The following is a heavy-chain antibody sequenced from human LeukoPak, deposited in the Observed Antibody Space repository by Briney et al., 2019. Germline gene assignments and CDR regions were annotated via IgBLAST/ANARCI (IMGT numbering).Heavy chain of an antibody. D-gene: IGHD4-17*01. V-gene: IGHV4-59*01. J-gene: IGHJ4*02. CDR3: ARTGSTVTMLYPFDH. Sequence: SETLSLTCTVSGGSIRSYYWSWIRQPPGKGLGWIGDIYYSGSTNYNPSLTSRVSISVDTSKNQFSLKLSSVTAADTAVYYCARTGSTVTMLYPFDHWGQGTLVTVSS. CDR2: IYYSGST. CDR1: GGSIRSYY.